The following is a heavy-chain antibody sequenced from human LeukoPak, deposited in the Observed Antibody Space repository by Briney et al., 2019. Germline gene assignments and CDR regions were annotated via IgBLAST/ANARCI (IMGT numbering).Heavy chain of an antibody. CDR3: AREVTVPYYFDY. V-gene: IGHV3-66*02. CDR1: GFTVSSNY. CDR2: IIGSGGTT. D-gene: IGHD4-17*01. J-gene: IGHJ4*02. Sequence: GGSLRLSCAASGFTVSSNYLSWVRQPPGKGLEWVSVIIGSGGTTYYADSVKGRFTISRDNSKNTLYLQMNSLRAEDTAVYYCAREVTVPYYFDYWGQGTLVTVSS.